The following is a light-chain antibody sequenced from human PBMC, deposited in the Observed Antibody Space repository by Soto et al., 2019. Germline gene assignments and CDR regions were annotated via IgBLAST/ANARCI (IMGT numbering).Light chain of an antibody. CDR1: SSDIGGYNF. CDR2: DVG. CDR3: NSYRTVSTYV. J-gene: IGLJ1*01. V-gene: IGLV2-14*01. Sequence: QSALTQPACVSGSPGQSITIACTGTSSDIGGYNFVSWYQQHPGKAPKLLIYDVGNRPSGVSNRFSGSKSGNTASLTISGLQAEDEAHYYCNSYRTVSTYVFGTGTKLTVL.